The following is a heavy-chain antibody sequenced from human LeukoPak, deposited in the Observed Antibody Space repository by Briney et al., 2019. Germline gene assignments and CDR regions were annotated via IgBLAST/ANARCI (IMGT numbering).Heavy chain of an antibody. Sequence: SETLSLTCTVSGGSISSYYWSWIRQPPGKGLEWIGYIYYSGSTNYNPSLKSRVTISVDTSKNQFSLKLSSVTAADTAVYYCARESRPLIAAAGRVVMDVWGKGTTVTVSS. CDR3: ARESRPLIAAAGRVVMDV. J-gene: IGHJ6*04. D-gene: IGHD6-13*01. CDR2: IYYSGST. CDR1: GGSISSYY. V-gene: IGHV4-59*01.